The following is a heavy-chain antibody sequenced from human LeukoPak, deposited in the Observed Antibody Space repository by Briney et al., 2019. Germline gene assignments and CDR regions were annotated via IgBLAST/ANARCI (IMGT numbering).Heavy chain of an antibody. D-gene: IGHD2-15*01. V-gene: IGHV1-8*03. CDR2: INPNSGNR. Sequence: ASVKVSCKASGYTFTTLDINWVRQATGQGLEWMGWINPNSGNRGYAQKFQGRVTITRDTSISTAYMELSSLRSEDTAVYYCARARYCSGGSCLSNWFDPWGQGTLVTVS. J-gene: IGHJ5*02. CDR3: ARARYCSGGSCLSNWFDP. CDR1: GYTFTTLD.